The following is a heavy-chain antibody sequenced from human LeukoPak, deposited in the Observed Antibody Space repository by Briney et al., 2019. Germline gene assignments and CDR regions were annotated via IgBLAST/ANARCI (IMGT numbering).Heavy chain of an antibody. J-gene: IGHJ4*02. Sequence: PSETLSLTCAVYGGSFSGYYWSWIRQPPGKGLEWIGEINHSGSTNYNPSLKSRVTISVDTSKNQFSLKLSSVTAADTAVYYCARSSSGGSQLGNYWGQGTLVTVSS. CDR3: ARSSSGGSQLGNY. CDR2: INHSGST. CDR1: GGSFSGYY. V-gene: IGHV4-34*01. D-gene: IGHD2-15*01.